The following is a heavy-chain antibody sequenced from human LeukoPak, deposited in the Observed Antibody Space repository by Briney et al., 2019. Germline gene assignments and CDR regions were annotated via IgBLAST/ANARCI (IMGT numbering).Heavy chain of an antibody. CDR2: IYHSGST. Sequence: KPSETLSLTXAVSGYSISSGYYWGWIRPPPGKGLEGIGRIYHSGSTYYNPSLKSRVTISVDTSKNQFSLKLSSVTAADTAVYYCARHVPGTILDWGQGTLVTVSS. V-gene: IGHV4-38-2*01. J-gene: IGHJ4*02. CDR1: GYSISSGYY. D-gene: IGHD6-19*01. CDR3: ARHVPGTILD.